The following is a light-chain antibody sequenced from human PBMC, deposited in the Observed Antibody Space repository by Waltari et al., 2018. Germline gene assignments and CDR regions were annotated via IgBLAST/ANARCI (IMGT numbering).Light chain of an antibody. CDR1: QGITSY. CDR2: AAS. V-gene: IGKV1-8*01. Sequence: SRLTQSPPSLSASTGHTVTITCRASQGITSYLAWYQQKPGKAPKLLFYAASTLQSGVPSRFSGSGSGTDFTLTISCLQSEDFATYYCQQYYSYPYTFGQGTKLEIK. J-gene: IGKJ2*01. CDR3: QQYYSYPYT.